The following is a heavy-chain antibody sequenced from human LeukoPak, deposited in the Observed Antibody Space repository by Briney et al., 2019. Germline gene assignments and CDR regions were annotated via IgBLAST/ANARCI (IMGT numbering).Heavy chain of an antibody. CDR1: GFTFSSYA. Sequence: EGSLRLSCAASGFTFSSYAMHWVRQAPGKGLEWVAVISYDGSNKYYADSVKGRFTISRDNSKNTLYLQMNSLRAEDTAVYYCAREAGSGSYLVFYFDYWGQGTLVTVSS. CDR3: AREAGSGSYLVFYFDY. D-gene: IGHD1-26*01. J-gene: IGHJ4*02. V-gene: IGHV3-30-3*01. CDR2: ISYDGSNK.